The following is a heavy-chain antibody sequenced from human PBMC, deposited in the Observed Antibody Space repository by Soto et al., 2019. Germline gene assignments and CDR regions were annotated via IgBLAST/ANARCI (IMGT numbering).Heavy chain of an antibody. D-gene: IGHD6-13*01. CDR1: GYSGNRFTRYC. Sequence: VQVVQSAAELKKPGESLKISCKGSGYSGNRFTRYCLGWVRQMPGKGLEWMGNIYPGDSETTYSPSFQGQVTISADTSISTAYLEWKSLKASDTAMSYCGTWERGSWFDYWGPGTLVVVSS. CDR2: IYPGDSET. V-gene: IGHV5-51*03. J-gene: IGHJ4*02. CDR3: GTWERGSWFDY.